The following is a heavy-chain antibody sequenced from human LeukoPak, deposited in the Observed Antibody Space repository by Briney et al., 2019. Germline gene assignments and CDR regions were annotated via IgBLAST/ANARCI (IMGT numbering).Heavy chain of an antibody. D-gene: IGHD5-18*01. V-gene: IGHV4-38-2*01. CDR2: IYHSGST. Sequence: SETLSLTCAVDGGSFSGYYWGWIRQPPGKGLEWIGSIYHSGSTYYNPSLKSRVTISVDTSKNQFSLKLSSVTAADTAVYYCARGDTAMGPNWFDPWGQGTLVTVSS. CDR1: GGSFSGYY. J-gene: IGHJ5*02. CDR3: ARGDTAMGPNWFDP.